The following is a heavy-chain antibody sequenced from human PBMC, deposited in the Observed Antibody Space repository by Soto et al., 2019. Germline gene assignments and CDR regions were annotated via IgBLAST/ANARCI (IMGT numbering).Heavy chain of an antibody. V-gene: IGHV3-23*01. CDR2: ISGSGGST. J-gene: IGHJ6*02. D-gene: IGHD3-3*01. CDR3: AKDPIRFLEWFPSYYYYGMDV. CDR1: GFTFSSYN. Sequence: GGSLRLSCAASGFTFSSYNMSWVRQAPGKGLEWVSAISGSGGSTYYADSVKGRFTISRDNSKNTLYLQMNSLRAEDTAVYYCAKDPIRFLEWFPSYYYYGMDVWGQGTTVTVSS.